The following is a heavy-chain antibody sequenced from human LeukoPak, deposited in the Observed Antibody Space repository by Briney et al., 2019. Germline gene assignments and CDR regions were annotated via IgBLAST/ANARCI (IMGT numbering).Heavy chain of an antibody. Sequence: GGSLRLSCAASGFNFNNAWMNWVRQAPGKGPEWVGRIKSKSDGGTTDNAAPVKGRFTISKDDSKNTLYLQMNSLKTEDTGIYYCTTGTLTSDYWGQGTLVTVSS. V-gene: IGHV3-15*01. J-gene: IGHJ4*02. CDR2: IKSKSDGGTT. CDR1: GFNFNNAW. D-gene: IGHD4-17*01. CDR3: TTGTLTSDY.